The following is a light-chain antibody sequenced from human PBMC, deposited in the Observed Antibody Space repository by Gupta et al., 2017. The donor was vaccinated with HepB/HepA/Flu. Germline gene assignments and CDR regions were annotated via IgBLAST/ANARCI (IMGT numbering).Light chain of an antibody. CDR3: QTWDSSSLVV. V-gene: IGLV3-1*01. CDR2: QDS. J-gene: IGLJ3*02. Sequence: SYAVTQPPSVSVSPGQTARITCSGSKLGDKYVYWYQQKPGQSPVLVIYQDSLRPSGISERFSGSNSDNTAALTISGTQPMEEADYYCQTWDSSSLVVYGGGTKLTVL. CDR1: KLGDKY.